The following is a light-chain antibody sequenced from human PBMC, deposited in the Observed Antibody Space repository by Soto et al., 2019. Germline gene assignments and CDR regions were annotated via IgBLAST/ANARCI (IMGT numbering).Light chain of an antibody. CDR2: DAN. CDR3: CSYAGGYTFV. V-gene: IGLV2-11*01. CDR1: SSDVGGYNF. Sequence: QSVLAQPRSVSGPPGQSVTISCTGTSSDVGGYNFVSWYQHHPGKAPNLLIYDANKRPSGVPDRFSGSKSGNTASLTISGLQAEDEADYFCCSYAGGYTFVFGTGTKVTVL. J-gene: IGLJ1*01.